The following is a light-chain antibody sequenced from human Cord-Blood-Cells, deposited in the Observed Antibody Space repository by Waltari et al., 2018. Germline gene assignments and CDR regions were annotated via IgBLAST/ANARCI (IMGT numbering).Light chain of an antibody. CDR3: CSYAGSSTSPYV. CDR2: EGS. J-gene: IGLJ1*01. Sequence: QSALTQPASVSGSPGQSITISCTGTSSDVGSYNLVSWHQQHPGKAPKRMIYEGSKRPSGVSNRFSGSKSGNTASLTISGLQAEDEADYYCCSYAGSSTSPYVVGTGTKVTVL. CDR1: SSDVGSYNL. V-gene: IGLV2-23*01.